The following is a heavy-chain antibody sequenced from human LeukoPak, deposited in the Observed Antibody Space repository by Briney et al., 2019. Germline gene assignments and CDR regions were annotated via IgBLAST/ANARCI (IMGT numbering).Heavy chain of an antibody. CDR3: AKANAYYYDSSGSEYFDY. CDR1: GFTFSSYA. D-gene: IGHD3-22*01. J-gene: IGHJ4*02. V-gene: IGHV3-23*01. Sequence: PGGSLRLSCAASGFTFSSYAMSWVRQAPVKGLEWVSAISGSGGSTYYADSVKGRFTISRDNSKNTLYLQMNSLRAEDTAVYYCAKANAYYYDSSGSEYFDYWGQGTLVTVSS. CDR2: ISGSGGST.